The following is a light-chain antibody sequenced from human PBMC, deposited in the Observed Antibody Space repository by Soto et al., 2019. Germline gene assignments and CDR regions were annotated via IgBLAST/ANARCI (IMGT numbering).Light chain of an antibody. V-gene: IGKV3-20*01. Sequence: EIVLTQSPGTLSLSPGERATLSCRASQSVSRYLAWYQQKPGQAHRLLIYGASSRATGIPDRFSGSGSGTDFTLTISRLEPEDFAVYYCQQYGSSPWTFGQGTKVEIK. CDR2: GAS. CDR1: QSVSRY. J-gene: IGKJ1*01. CDR3: QQYGSSPWT.